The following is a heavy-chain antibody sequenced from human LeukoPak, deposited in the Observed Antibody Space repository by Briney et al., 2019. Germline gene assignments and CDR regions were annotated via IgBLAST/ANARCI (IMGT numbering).Heavy chain of an antibody. J-gene: IGHJ4*02. Sequence: AGGSLRLSCAASGFTFSSYAMSWVRQAPGKGLEWVSAISGSGGSTYYADSVKGRFTISRDNSKNTLYLQMNSLRAEDTAVYYCAKDRWSWLAKQQLGYFDYWGQGTLVTVSS. CDR1: GFTFSSYA. V-gene: IGHV3-23*01. CDR3: AKDRWSWLAKQQLGYFDY. D-gene: IGHD6-13*01. CDR2: ISGSGGST.